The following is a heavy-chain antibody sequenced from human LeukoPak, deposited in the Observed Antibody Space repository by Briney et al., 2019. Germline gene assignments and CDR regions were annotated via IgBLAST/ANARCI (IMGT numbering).Heavy chain of an antibody. J-gene: IGHJ3*02. D-gene: IGHD3-3*01. V-gene: IGHV3-7*01. CDR1: GFTFNDYW. CDR3: ARGGATTFGLWGNAFDI. CDR2: IKQDGSEK. Sequence: GGSLRLSCAVSGFTFNDYWMTWVRQAPGKGLEWVANIKQDGSEKYYVDSVKGRFTISRDNAKNSVYLEMNSLRAEDTAVYYCARGGATTFGLWGNAFDIWGQGTMVTVSS.